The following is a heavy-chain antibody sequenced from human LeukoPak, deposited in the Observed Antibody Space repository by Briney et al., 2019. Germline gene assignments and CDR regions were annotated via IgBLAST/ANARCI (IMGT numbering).Heavy chain of an antibody. Sequence: SETLSLTCAVYGGSFSGYYWSWIRQPPGKGLEWIGEINHSGSTTYNPSLKSRVTISVDTSKNQFSLKLSSVTAADTAVYYCARAPPSIVVVPAPYYYYGMDVWGKGTTVTVSS. V-gene: IGHV4-34*01. CDR3: ARAPPSIVVVPAPYYYYGMDV. D-gene: IGHD2-2*01. CDR1: GGSFSGYY. CDR2: INHSGST. J-gene: IGHJ6*04.